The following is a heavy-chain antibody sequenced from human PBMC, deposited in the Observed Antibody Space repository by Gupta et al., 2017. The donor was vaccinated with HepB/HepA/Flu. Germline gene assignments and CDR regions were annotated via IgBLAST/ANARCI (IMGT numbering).Heavy chain of an antibody. CDR2: ISSSATTI. J-gene: IGHJ4*02. D-gene: IGHD4-17*01. CDR3: ARAYGDYVLYFSH. CDR1: GFTFGHYE. Sequence: EVQVVESGGGLVQPGGSLRLSCATSGFTFGHYEVNWVRQAPGKGLEWISYISSSATTIYYADSVRGRFTISRDNARNSLYLQMNSLTVEDTGVYYCARAYGDYVLYFSHWGQGALVTVSS. V-gene: IGHV3-48*03.